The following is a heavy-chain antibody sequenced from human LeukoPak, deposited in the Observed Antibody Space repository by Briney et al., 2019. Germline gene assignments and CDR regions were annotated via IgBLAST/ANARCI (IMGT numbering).Heavy chain of an antibody. CDR3: ARQLGYCSTGSCYFDS. J-gene: IGHJ4*03. D-gene: IGHD2-15*01. V-gene: IGHV3-23*01. CDR1: GFTFSNYA. Sequence: GGSLRLSCATSGFTFSNYAMSWVRQAPGKGLEWVSAIDGRGSNTYDADSVKGRFTISRDNSKTTLYLQMSSLRGEDTAMYYCARQLGYCSTGSCYFDSWGRGTMVTVSS. CDR2: IDGRGSNT.